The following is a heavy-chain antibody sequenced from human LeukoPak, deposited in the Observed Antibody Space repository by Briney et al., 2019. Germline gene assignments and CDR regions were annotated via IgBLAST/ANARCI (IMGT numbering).Heavy chain of an antibody. J-gene: IGHJ4*02. D-gene: IGHD1-26*01. Sequence: PGGSLRLSCTVSGFIFGDYAIIWVRQAPGKGLEWVGLIRGKTYGGTTEYAASVKGRFTISRDDSKSIAYLQMNSLKTEDTAVYYCTRDTGYNGRRTLGPDYWGQGALVTVSS. V-gene: IGHV3-49*04. CDR3: TRDTGYNGRRTLGPDY. CDR2: IRGKTYGGTT. CDR1: GFIFGDYA.